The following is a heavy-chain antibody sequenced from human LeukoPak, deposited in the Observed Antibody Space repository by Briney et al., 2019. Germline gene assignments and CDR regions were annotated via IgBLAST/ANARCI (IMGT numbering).Heavy chain of an antibody. J-gene: IGHJ4*02. Sequence: GASVRVSCKASGYTFTGYYMHWVRQAPGQGLEWMGWINPNSGGTNYAQKFQGRVTMTRDTSISTAYMELSRLRSDDTAVYYCARDMEITMVRGVAIDYWGQGTLVTVSS. CDR3: ARDMEITMVRGVAIDY. CDR2: INPNSGGT. V-gene: IGHV1-2*02. D-gene: IGHD3-10*01. CDR1: GYTFTGYY.